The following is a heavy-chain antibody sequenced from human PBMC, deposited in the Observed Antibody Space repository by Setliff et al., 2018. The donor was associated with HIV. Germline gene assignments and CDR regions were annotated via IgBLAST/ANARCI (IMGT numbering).Heavy chain of an antibody. CDR3: ARVRLTMIMMVDYFDQ. Sequence: SETLSLTCTVSGGSISRYYWSWIRQPPGKGLEWIGYIYYSGSTNYNPSLKSRVTISVDTSKNQFSLKLSSVTAADTAVYYCARVRLTMIMMVDYFDQWGQGTLVTVSS. CDR2: IYYSGST. V-gene: IGHV4-59*01. D-gene: IGHD3-22*01. J-gene: IGHJ4*02. CDR1: GGSISRYY.